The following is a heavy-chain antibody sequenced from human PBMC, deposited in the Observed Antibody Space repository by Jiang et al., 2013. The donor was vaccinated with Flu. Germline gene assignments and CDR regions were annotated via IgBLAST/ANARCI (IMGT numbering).Heavy chain of an antibody. Sequence: GAEVKKPGASVKVSCKASAYTFSDYLMHWVRQAPGQGLEWMGCVNPKNGETRYAEKFQGRVTMTRDTSINTAYMELNRLTSDDTSVYYCARARPPKPLDYWGQGTLVTVSS. CDR1: AYTFSDYL. CDR2: VNPKNGET. J-gene: IGHJ4*02. CDR3: ARARPPKPLDY. D-gene: IGHD1-14*01. V-gene: IGHV1-2*02.